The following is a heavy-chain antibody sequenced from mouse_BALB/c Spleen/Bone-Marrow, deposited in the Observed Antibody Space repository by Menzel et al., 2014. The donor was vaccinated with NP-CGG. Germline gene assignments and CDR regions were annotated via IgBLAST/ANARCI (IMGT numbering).Heavy chain of an antibody. V-gene: IGHV2-9-2*01. CDR3: VREDKYGNSGGDFDV. CDR2: IWTGGGT. D-gene: IGHD2-10*02. Sequence: QVQLQQSGPGLVAPSQSLSITCTVSGFSLTSYDISWIRQPPGKGLEWLGVIWTGGGTNYNSAFMSRLSISKDNPKSQVFLKMNSLRTDDTAIYYCVREDKYGNSGGDFDVWGAGTTVTVSS. CDR1: GFSLTSYD. J-gene: IGHJ1*01.